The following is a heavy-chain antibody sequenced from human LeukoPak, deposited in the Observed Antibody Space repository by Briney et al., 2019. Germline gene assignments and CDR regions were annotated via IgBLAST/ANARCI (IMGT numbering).Heavy chain of an antibody. CDR2: IYYSGST. J-gene: IGHJ3*02. D-gene: IGHD3-10*01. CDR3: AHSLRGDDAFDI. Sequence: SETLSLTCTVSGGSISSSSYYWGWIRQPPGKGLEWIGYIYYSGSTNYNPSLKSRVTISVDTSKNQFSLKLSSVTAADTAVYYCAHSLRGDDAFDIWGQGTMVTVSS. CDR1: GGSISSSSYY. V-gene: IGHV4-61*05.